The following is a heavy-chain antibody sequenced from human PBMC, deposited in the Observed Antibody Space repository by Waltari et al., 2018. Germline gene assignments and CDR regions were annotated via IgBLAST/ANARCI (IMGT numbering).Heavy chain of an antibody. CDR1: GLTFSSYG. Sequence: QVQLVESGGGVVQPGRYLSLACAASGLTFSSYGMHWVRQAPGKGLEWVAVIWYDGSNKYYADSVKGRFTISRDNSKNTLYLQMNSLRAEDTAVYYCARDRTTVVPFDLWGRGTLVTVSS. D-gene: IGHD4-17*01. J-gene: IGHJ2*01. CDR3: ARDRTTVVPFDL. V-gene: IGHV3-33*01. CDR2: IWYDGSNK.